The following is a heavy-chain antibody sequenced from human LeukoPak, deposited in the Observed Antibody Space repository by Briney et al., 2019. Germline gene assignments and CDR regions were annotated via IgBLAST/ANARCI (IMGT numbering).Heavy chain of an antibody. J-gene: IGHJ4*02. CDR3: ARHGPDYYDSSGYYYFDY. CDR1: GGSISSYY. D-gene: IGHD3-22*01. CDR2: IYYSGST. Sequence: SETLSLTCTVSGGSISSYYWSWIRQPPGKGLEWIGYIYYSGSTNYNPSLKSRVTISVDTSKNQFSLKLSSVTAADTAVYYCARHGPDYYDSSGYYYFDYWGQGTLVTVSS. V-gene: IGHV4-59*08.